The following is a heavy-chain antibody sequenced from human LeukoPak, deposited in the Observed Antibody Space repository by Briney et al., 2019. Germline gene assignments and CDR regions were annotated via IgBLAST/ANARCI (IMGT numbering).Heavy chain of an antibody. CDR1: GGSISSYY. CDR3: ARAPGVGATSGAFDY. V-gene: IGHV4-59*01. Sequence: SETLSLTCTVSGGSISSYYSSWIRQPPGKGLEWIGYIYYSGSTNYNPSLKSRVTISVDTSKNQFSLKLSSVTAADTAVYYCARAPGVGATSGAFDYWGQGTLVTVSS. CDR2: IYYSGST. J-gene: IGHJ4*02. D-gene: IGHD1-26*01.